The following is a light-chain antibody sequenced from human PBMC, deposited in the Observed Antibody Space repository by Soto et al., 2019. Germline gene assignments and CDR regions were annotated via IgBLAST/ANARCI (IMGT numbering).Light chain of an antibody. CDR3: QRLSHYPIT. J-gene: IGKJ5*01. V-gene: IGKV1-9*01. CDR2: AAS. CDR1: QGISSY. Sequence: DIQLTQSPSFLSASVGDRVTITCRASQGISSYLAWYQQKPGKAPKFLIYAASPLQSGVPSRFSGSGSGTEFTLTIRSLQPEDFATYYCQRLSHYPITFGQGTRLEIK.